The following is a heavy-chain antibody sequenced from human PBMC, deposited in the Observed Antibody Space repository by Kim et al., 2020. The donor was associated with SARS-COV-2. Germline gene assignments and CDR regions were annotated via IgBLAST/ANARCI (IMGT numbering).Heavy chain of an antibody. Sequence: GGSLRLSCAASGFSISGYWISWVRQAPGKGLEWVANMKLEGNQKYCVDSLRGRVTLSGDSAKNSLFLQMNSLTADDTAVYYCMRNFDLWGQGTLVTVSS. CDR1: GFSISGYW. V-gene: IGHV3-7*03. CDR3: MRNFDL. J-gene: IGHJ5*02. CDR2: MKLEGNQK.